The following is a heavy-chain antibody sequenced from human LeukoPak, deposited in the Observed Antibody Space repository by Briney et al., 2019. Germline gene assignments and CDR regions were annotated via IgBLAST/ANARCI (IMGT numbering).Heavy chain of an antibody. D-gene: IGHD1-26*01. CDR1: GFTFSTYW. Sequence: GGPLRLSCAASGFTFSTYWMTWVRQGPGKGLEWVANIRQDGGEAYYVDSVEGRFTISRDNAKASVYLQMNSLTADDTAVYYCVRGGTFRYSGTSGDYWGQGTLVIVSS. CDR2: IRQDGGEA. V-gene: IGHV3-7*03. CDR3: VRGGTFRYSGTSGDY. J-gene: IGHJ4*02.